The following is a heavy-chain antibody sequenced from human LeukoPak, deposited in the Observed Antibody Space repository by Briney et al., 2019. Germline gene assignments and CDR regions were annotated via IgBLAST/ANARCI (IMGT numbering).Heavy chain of an antibody. CDR3: ARGSIAAAQRGYYYYYMDV. D-gene: IGHD6-13*01. CDR1: GGSFSGYY. J-gene: IGHJ6*03. CDR2: INHSGST. Sequence: PSETLSLTCAVYGGSFSGYYWSWIRQPPGKGLEWIGEINHSGSTNYNPSFKSRVTISVDTSKNQFSLKLSYVTAADTSVYYCARGSIAAAQRGYYYYYMDVWGKGTTVTVSS. V-gene: IGHV4-34*01.